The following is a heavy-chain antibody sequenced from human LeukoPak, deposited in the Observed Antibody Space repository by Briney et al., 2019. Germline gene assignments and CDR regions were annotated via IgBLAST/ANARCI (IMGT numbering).Heavy chain of an antibody. J-gene: IGHJ6*02. Sequence: SVKVSCKASGFTFTSSAMQWVRQARGQRLEWIGWIVVGSGNTNYAQKFQERVTITRDMSTSTAYMEMSSLRSEDTAVYYCAAVPRLRFLEWSVMDVWGQGTTVTVSS. CDR3: AAVPRLRFLEWSVMDV. CDR1: GFTFTSSA. D-gene: IGHD3-3*01. CDR2: IVVGSGNT. V-gene: IGHV1-58*02.